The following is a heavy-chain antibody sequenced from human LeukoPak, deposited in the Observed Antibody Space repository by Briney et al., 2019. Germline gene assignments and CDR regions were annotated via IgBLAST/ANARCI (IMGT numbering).Heavy chain of an antibody. V-gene: IGHV1-69*04. D-gene: IGHD3-10*01. J-gene: IGHJ3*02. CDR2: IIPILGIA. CDR1: GGTFSSYA. Sequence: GASVKVSCKASGGTFSSYAISWVRQAPGQGLEWMGRIIPILGIANYAQKFQGRVTITADESTSTAYMELSSLRSEDTAVYYCARDGRFGELSLDAFDIWGQGTMVTVSS. CDR3: ARDGRFGELSLDAFDI.